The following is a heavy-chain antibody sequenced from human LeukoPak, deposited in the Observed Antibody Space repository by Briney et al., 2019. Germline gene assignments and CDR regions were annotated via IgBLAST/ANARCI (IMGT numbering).Heavy chain of an antibody. Sequence: SVEVSCKASGGTFSSYAISGVRQAPGQGLEWMGGIIPIFGTANYAQKFQGRVTIAADESTSTAYMELSSLRSEDTAVYYCAREVVAATRSEYYFDYWGQGTLVTVSS. CDR2: IIPIFGTA. CDR1: GGTFSSYA. CDR3: AREVVAATRSEYYFDY. V-gene: IGHV1-69*13. J-gene: IGHJ4*02. D-gene: IGHD2-15*01.